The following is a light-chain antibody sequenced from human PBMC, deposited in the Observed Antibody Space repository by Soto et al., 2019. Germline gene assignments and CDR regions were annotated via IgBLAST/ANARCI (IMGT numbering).Light chain of an antibody. Sequence: IQLTQSPSSLSASVGDRVTITCRASQGISSSLAWYQQKSGKAPKLLIYAASTLESGAPSRFSGSGSGTEFTLIISGLQPDDSATYYCQQYTNTNNPWMFGQGTKVDI. CDR1: QGISSS. CDR2: AAS. CDR3: QQYTNTNNPWM. J-gene: IGKJ1*01. V-gene: IGKV1-9*01.